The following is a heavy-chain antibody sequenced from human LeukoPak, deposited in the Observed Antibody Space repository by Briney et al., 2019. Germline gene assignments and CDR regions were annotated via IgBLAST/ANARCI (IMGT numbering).Heavy chain of an antibody. V-gene: IGHV1-2*04. CDR1: GYTFTGYY. D-gene: IGHD2-15*01. Sequence: ASVRVSCEASGYTFTGYYMHWVRQAPGQGLEWMGWINPNSGGTNYAQKFQGWVTMTRDTSISTAYMELSRLRSDDTAVYYCARGYCSGGSCCMDVWGQGTTVTVP. CDR2: INPNSGGT. J-gene: IGHJ6*02. CDR3: ARGYCSGGSCCMDV.